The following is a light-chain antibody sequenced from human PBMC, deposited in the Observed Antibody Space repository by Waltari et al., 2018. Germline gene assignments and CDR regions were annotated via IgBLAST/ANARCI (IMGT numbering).Light chain of an antibody. Sequence: SVLTQPPSVSAAPGQKVTISCSGGTSNIGNYYVSWYQHLPGAAPKLLIYDNDKRQAAIPDRFSASKSDTAATLGISGLQSGEEAAYYCATWDNGVTDAVFGGETNLTAL. CDR1: TSNIGNYY. CDR2: DND. J-gene: IGLJ2*01. CDR3: ATWDNGVTDAV. V-gene: IGLV1-51*01.